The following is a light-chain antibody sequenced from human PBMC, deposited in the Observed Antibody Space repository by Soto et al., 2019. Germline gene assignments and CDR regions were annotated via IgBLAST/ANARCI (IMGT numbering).Light chain of an antibody. CDR1: QSVRSSN. CDR3: QPYGSSPWT. V-gene: IGKV3-20*01. CDR2: GAS. J-gene: IGKJ1*01. Sequence: EIVLTQSPGTLSLSPGERATLSCRASQSVRSSNFAWYQQKPGQAPSLLIYGASSRATGIPDRFSGSGSGTDFTLTISRLEPEDFAVYYCQPYGSSPWTFGQGTKVEIK.